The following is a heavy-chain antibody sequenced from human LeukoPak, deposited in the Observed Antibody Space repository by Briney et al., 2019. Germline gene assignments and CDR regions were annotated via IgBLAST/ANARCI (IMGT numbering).Heavy chain of an antibody. J-gene: IGHJ4*02. CDR2: INHSGST. CDR1: GGSFSGYY. CDR3: ARLLPIKTVDY. Sequence: SETLSLTCAVYGGSFSGYYWSWIRQPPGKGLEWIGEINHSGSTNYNLSLKSRVTISVDTSKNQFSLKLSSVTAADTAVYYCARLLPIKTVDYWGQGTLVTVSS. V-gene: IGHV4-34*01. D-gene: IGHD3-22*01.